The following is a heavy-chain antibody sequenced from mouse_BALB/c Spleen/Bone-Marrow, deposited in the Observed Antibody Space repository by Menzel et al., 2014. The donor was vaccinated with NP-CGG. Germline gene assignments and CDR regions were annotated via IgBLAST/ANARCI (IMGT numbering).Heavy chain of an antibody. D-gene: IGHD3-2*01. V-gene: IGHV1-67*01. Sequence: VQLQQSGPELVSPGVSVKISCMASGYTFPDYAIHWVKQSHSKRLEWIGIISTYXGNTNYNQKFKGKATMTVDKSSSTAYMELARLTSEDSAIYYCARDISGYVRAMDYWGQGTSVTVSS. J-gene: IGHJ4*01. CDR2: ISTYXGNT. CDR3: ARDISGYVRAMDY. CDR1: GYTFPDYA.